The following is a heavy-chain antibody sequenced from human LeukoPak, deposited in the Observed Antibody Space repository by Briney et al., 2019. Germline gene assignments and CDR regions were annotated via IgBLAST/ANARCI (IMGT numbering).Heavy chain of an antibody. D-gene: IGHD3-10*01. CDR2: IYYSGST. CDR1: GGSISSSSYY. CDR3: ARLRGVYRSYHFDY. V-gene: IGHV4-39*01. J-gene: IGHJ4*02. Sequence: SETLSLTCTVSGGSISSSSYYWGWIRQPPGKGLEWIGSIYYSGSTYYNPSLKSRVTISVDTSKNQFSLKLSSVTAADTAVYYCARLRGVYRSYHFDYWGQGTLVTVSS.